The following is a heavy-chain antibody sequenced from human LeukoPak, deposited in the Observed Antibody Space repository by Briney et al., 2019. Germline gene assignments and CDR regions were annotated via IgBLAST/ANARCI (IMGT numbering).Heavy chain of an antibody. Sequence: SETLSLTCTVSGGSISSGDYYWSWIRQPPGKGLEWIGYIYYSGSTYYNPSLKSRVTISVDTSKNQFSLKLSSVTAADTAVYYCASLFLTIQLWKAADAFDIWGQGTMVTVSS. J-gene: IGHJ3*02. D-gene: IGHD5-18*01. CDR1: GGSISSGDYY. V-gene: IGHV4-30-4*08. CDR3: ASLFLTIQLWKAADAFDI. CDR2: IYYSGST.